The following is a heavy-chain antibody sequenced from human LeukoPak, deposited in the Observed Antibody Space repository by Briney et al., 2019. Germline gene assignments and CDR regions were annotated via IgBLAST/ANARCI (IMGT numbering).Heavy chain of an antibody. V-gene: IGHV3-30*02. D-gene: IGHD2-2*01. CDR1: GFIFSTYG. Sequence: GGSLRLSCAASGFIFSTYGMHWVRQAPGKGLEWVAFIRNDGSDKYYAVSVKGRFTISRDNSKNTLYLQMNSLRAEDTAVYYCARGSYCSSTSCYPDAFDIWGQGTMVTVSS. CDR2: IRNDGSDK. J-gene: IGHJ3*02. CDR3: ARGSYCSSTSCYPDAFDI.